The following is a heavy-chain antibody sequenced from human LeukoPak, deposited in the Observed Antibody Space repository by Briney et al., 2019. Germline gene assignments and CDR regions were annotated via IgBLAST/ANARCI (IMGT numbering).Heavy chain of an antibody. D-gene: IGHD6-19*01. V-gene: IGHV1-2*02. CDR2: INPNSGGT. CDR3: ARVLGDSSGRYEGSAFDI. Sequence: ASVKVSCKASGYTFTGYYMHWVRQAPGQGLEWMGWINPNSGGTNYAQKFQGRVTMTRDTSISTAYMELSRLRSDDTAVYYCARVLGDSSGRYEGSAFDIWGQGTMVTVSS. J-gene: IGHJ3*02. CDR1: GYTFTGYY.